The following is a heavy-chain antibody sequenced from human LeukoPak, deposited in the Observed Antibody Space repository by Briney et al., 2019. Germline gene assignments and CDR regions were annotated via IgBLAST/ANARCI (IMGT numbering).Heavy chain of an antibody. Sequence: GASVKVSCKVSGYTLTELSMHWVRQAPGKGLEWMGGFDPEDGETIYAQKFQGRVTMTEDTSTDTAYMELSSLRSEDTAVYYCATDPYDSSGSLWGYWGQGTLVTVST. CDR2: FDPEDGET. V-gene: IGHV1-24*01. J-gene: IGHJ4*02. D-gene: IGHD3-22*01. CDR1: GYTLTELS. CDR3: ATDPYDSSGSLWGY.